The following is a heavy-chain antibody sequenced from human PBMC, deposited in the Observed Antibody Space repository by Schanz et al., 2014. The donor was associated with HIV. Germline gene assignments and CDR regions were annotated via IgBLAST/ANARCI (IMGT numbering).Heavy chain of an antibody. CDR3: RVFMGAFDV. J-gene: IGHJ3*01. V-gene: IGHV3-74*02. D-gene: IGHD6-13*01. CDR2: ITPDGSVT. CDR1: GFTFGTKW. Sequence: EVQLVESGGGLVQPGRSLRLSCAASGFTFGTKWMYWVRQGPGKVLAWVSYITPDGSVTYADSVKGRFTTSRDSSKNTLFLQMNSLRVEDTATYYCRVFMGAFDVWGQGTMVTVSS.